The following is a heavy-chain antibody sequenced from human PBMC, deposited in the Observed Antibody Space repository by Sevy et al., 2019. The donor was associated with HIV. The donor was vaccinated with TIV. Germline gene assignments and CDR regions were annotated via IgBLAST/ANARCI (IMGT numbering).Heavy chain of an antibody. Sequence: GESLKISCTASGFTFSDYYMSWIRQAPGKGLEWISYISSRDYFIYYADSVKGRFTISRDNAKNSMFLHMSSLRAEDTALYYCARVRYTYGNFFFDYWGQGTLVTVSS. J-gene: IGHJ4*02. CDR2: ISSRDYFI. CDR1: GFTFSDYY. V-gene: IGHV3-11*01. D-gene: IGHD5-18*01. CDR3: ARVRYTYGNFFFDY.